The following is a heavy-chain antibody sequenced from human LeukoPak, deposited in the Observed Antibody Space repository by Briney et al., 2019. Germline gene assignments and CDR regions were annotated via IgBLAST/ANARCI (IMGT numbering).Heavy chain of an antibody. V-gene: IGHV1-69*05. CDR1: GGTFSSYA. CDR3: ARLNDYRLDY. J-gene: IGHJ4*02. D-gene: IGHD4-11*01. CDR2: IIPIFGTA. Sequence: ASVKVSCKASGGTFSSYAISWVRQAPGRGLEWMGGIIPIFGTANYAQKFQGRVTMTRDTSTSTVYMELSSLRSEDTAVYYCARLNDYRLDYWGQGTLVTVSS.